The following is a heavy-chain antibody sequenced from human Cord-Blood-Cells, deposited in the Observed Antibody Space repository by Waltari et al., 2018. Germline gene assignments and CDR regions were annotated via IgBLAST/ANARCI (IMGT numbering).Heavy chain of an antibody. CDR3: ARDQLGDGDAFDI. CDR1: GGSISSGDYY. D-gene: IGHD3-10*01. J-gene: IGHJ3*02. CDR2: IYYSGST. Sequence: QVQLQESGPGLVRPSQTLSLTCTVSGGSISSGDYYWSWIRQPPGKGLEWIGYIYYSGSTYYTPSLKSRVTISVDTSKNQFSLKLSSVTAADTAVYYCARDQLGDGDAFDIWGQGTMVTVSS. V-gene: IGHV4-30-4*08.